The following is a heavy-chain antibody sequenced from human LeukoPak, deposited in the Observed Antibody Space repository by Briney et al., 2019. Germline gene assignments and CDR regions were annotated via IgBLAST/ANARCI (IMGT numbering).Heavy chain of an antibody. CDR2: IKEDGSEK. Sequence: PGGSLRLSCVASGFSFSNYWMNWVRQAPGKGLEWVANIKEDGSEKYYVDSVKGRFTISRDNAKNSLYLQMSRLRDEDTAVYYCARGRMYTQYQVFDYWGQGSLVTVSS. D-gene: IGHD2-2*01. V-gene: IGHV3-7*01. CDR3: ARGRMYTQYQVFDY. CDR1: GFSFSNYW. J-gene: IGHJ4*02.